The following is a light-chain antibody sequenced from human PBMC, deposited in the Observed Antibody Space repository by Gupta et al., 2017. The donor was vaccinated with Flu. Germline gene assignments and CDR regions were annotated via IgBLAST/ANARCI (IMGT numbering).Light chain of an antibody. Sequence: GERATLSCRASQSVTSNYLAWDQQKPGQAHRLLIYGASSRLTGIPDWFSGSGSGTDFILTISRLEPEDFAVYFCQQYGTSQTFGQGTKVEIK. CDR2: GAS. CDR3: QQYGTSQT. CDR1: QSVTSNY. V-gene: IGKV3-20*01. J-gene: IGKJ1*01.